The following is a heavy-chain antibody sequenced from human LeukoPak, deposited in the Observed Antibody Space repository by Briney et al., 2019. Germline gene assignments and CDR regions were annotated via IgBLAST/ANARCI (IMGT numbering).Heavy chain of an antibody. V-gene: IGHV3-23*01. CDR1: GFTFSSYA. D-gene: IGHD2-15*01. CDR3: AKTLTPVVAAAYFDY. J-gene: IGHJ4*02. Sequence: GGSLRLSCAASGFTFSSYAMTWVRQAPGKGLEWVSVISGSGTNRDYADSVKGRFIISRDNSKNTLYLQMNSLRAEDMAVYYCAKTLTPVVAAAYFDYWGQGTLVTVSS. CDR2: ISGSGTNR.